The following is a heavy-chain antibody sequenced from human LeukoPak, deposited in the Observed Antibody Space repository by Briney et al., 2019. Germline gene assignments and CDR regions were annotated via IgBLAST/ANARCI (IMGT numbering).Heavy chain of an antibody. Sequence: GGSLRLSCAASGFTFSSYGMHWVRQAPGKGLEWVAFIRYDGSNKYYADSVKGRFTISRDNSKNTLYLQMNSLRAEDTAVYYCAKAAGGTSGYYDYWGQGTLVTVSS. CDR3: AKAAGGTSGYYDY. J-gene: IGHJ4*02. D-gene: IGHD3-22*01. V-gene: IGHV3-30*02. CDR1: GFTFSSYG. CDR2: IRYDGSNK.